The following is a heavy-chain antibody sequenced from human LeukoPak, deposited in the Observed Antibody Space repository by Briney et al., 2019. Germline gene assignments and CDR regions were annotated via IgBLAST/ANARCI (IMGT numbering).Heavy chain of an antibody. CDR2: IYYSGST. J-gene: IGHJ2*01. Sequence: SETLSLTCTVSGDSISSYYWSWIRQPPGKGLEWIGYIYYSGSTNYNPSLKSRVAISVDTSRNQFSLKLSSVTAADTAVYYCARVPGYSRWYFDLWGRGTLVIVSS. CDR1: GDSISSYY. CDR3: ARVPGYSRWYFDL. D-gene: IGHD2-21*01. V-gene: IGHV4-59*01.